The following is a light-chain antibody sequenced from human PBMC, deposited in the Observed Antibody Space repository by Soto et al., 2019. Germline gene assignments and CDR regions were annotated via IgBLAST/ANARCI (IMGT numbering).Light chain of an antibody. CDR1: QSVRSSY. CDR2: GAS. CDR3: LLYGSSPPYT. V-gene: IGKV3-20*01. J-gene: IGKJ2*01. Sequence: EIVLTQSPGTLSLFPGERATLSCRASQSVRSSYLAWYQQKPGQAPRLLIFGASSRATGVPDRFSGSGSGTVFTLTISRLDPDDFAVYYCLLYGSSPPYTFGQGTKLEIK.